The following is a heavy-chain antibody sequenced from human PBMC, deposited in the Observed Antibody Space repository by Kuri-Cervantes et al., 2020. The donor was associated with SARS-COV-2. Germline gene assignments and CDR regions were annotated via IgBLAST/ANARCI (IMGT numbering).Heavy chain of an antibody. CDR2: ISSSSSYI. CDR3: ARVGLGGDFDY. J-gene: IGHJ4*02. Sequence: GESLKISCAASGFTFSSYSMNWVRQAPGKGLEWVSSISSSSSYIYYADSVKGRFTISRDNAKNSLYLQMNSLRAEDTAVYYYARVGLGGDFDYWGQGTLVTVSS. D-gene: IGHD3-16*01. V-gene: IGHV3-21*01. CDR1: GFTFSSYS.